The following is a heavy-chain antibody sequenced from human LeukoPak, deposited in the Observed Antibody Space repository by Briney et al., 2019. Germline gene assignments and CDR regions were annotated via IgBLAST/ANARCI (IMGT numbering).Heavy chain of an antibody. J-gene: IGHJ4*02. CDR1: GGTFSSYT. Sequence: ASVKVSCKASGGTFSSYTISWVRQAPGQGLEWMGRIIPIVGIANYAQKFQGRVTIIADKSTSTAYMELCSLRSEDTAVYYCARGGYDLVVVVAATPDDYFDYWGQGTLVTVSS. D-gene: IGHD2-15*01. V-gene: IGHV1-69*02. CDR3: ARGGYDLVVVVAATPDDYFDY. CDR2: IIPIVGIA.